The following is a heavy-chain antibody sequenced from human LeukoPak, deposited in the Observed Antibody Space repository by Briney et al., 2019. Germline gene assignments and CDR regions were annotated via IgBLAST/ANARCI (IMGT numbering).Heavy chain of an antibody. Sequence: PSETLSLTCTVSGGSISSYYWSWIRQPPAKGLEWIGYIYYSGSTTYNPSLKSRVTISVDTSKNQFSLKLSSVTAADTAVYYCARGFAYGDTGSFDYWGQGTLVTVSS. V-gene: IGHV4-59*01. CDR2: IYYSGST. CDR3: ARGFAYGDTGSFDY. CDR1: GGSISSYY. J-gene: IGHJ4*02. D-gene: IGHD4-17*01.